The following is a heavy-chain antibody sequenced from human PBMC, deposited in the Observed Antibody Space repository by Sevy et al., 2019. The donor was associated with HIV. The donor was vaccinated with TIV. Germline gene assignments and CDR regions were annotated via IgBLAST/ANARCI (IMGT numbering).Heavy chain of an antibody. J-gene: IGHJ6*02. D-gene: IGHD4-17*01. Sequence: GGSLRLSCAASGFTFSGYGMNWVRQAHGKGLEWVAFIRYDGSTKYYEESVKGRFTISRDNSKNTVYLQVNSLRPEDTAVYYCAKTRHPAVTTAYALDVWGQGTTVTVSS. CDR1: GFTFSGYG. CDR3: AKTRHPAVTTAYALDV. CDR2: IRYDGSTK. V-gene: IGHV3-30*02.